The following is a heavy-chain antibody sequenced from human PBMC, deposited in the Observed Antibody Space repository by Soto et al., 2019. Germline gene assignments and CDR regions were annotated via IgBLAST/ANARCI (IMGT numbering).Heavy chain of an antibody. Sequence: WGSLRLSCAASGFTFVTYWIDFCRQTPGKGLEWVANINQDGSKKNYVDSVKGRFTISRDNAKNSLYLQMSSLTAEDSALYYCSRSLNSWGQGTLVTVSS. CDR2: INQDGSKK. CDR3: SRSLNS. V-gene: IGHV3-7*01. CDR1: GFTFVTYW. J-gene: IGHJ4*02.